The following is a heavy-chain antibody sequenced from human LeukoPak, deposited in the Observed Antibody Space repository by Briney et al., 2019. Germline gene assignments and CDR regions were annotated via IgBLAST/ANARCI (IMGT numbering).Heavy chain of an antibody. CDR2: IYHSGST. CDR1: GYSISSGYY. V-gene: IGHV4-38-2*02. Sequence: SETLSLTCTVSGYSISSGYYWGWIRQPPGKGLGWIGSIYHSGSTYYNPSLKSRVTISVDTSKNQFSLKLSSVTAADTAVYYCAGDFWSGYYFRDWGQGTLVTVSS. J-gene: IGHJ4*02. D-gene: IGHD3-3*01. CDR3: AGDFWSGYYFRD.